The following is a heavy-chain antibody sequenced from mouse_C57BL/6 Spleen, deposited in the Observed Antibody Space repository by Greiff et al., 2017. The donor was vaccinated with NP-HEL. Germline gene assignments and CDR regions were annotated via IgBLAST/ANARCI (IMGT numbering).Heavy chain of an antibody. CDR2: IYPGDGDT. CDR3: ASELYRNAMDY. D-gene: IGHD1-3*01. J-gene: IGHJ4*01. Sequence: VKVVESGPELVKPGASVKISCKASGYAFSSSWMNWVKQRPGKGLEWIGRIYPGDGDTNYNGKFKGKATLTADKSSSTAYMQLSSLTSEDSAVYFCASELYRNAMDYWGQGTSVTVSS. V-gene: IGHV1-82*01. CDR1: GYAFSSSW.